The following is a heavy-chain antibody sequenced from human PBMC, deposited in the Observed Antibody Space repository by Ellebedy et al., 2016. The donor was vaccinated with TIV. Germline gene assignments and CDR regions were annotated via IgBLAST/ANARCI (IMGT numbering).Heavy chain of an antibody. CDR1: GYTFTSYG. CDR3: ARPFYCSGGSCYGFQH. Sequence: AASVKVSCKASGYTFTSYGISWVRQAPGQGLEWMGWISAYNGNTNYAQKLQGRVTMTTDTSTSTAYMGMRSLGSDDMAVYYCARPFYCSGGSCYGFQHWGQGTLVTVSS. J-gene: IGHJ1*01. D-gene: IGHD2-15*01. V-gene: IGHV1-18*03. CDR2: ISAYNGNT.